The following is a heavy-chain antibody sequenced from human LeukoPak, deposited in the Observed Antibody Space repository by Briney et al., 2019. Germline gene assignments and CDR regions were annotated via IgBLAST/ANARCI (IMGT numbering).Heavy chain of an antibody. D-gene: IGHD2-2*02. CDR2: MNPNSGNT. J-gene: IGHJ4*02. V-gene: IGHV1-8*03. Sequence: ASVKVSCKAYGYTFTGYDFSWVRQATGQGLEWMGWMNPNSGNTGYPQKFQGRVTITRNTSISTAYMELSSLRSEDTAVYYCARARGRYCSSTSCYRNFDYWGQGTLVTVSS. CDR1: GYTFTGYD. CDR3: ARARGRYCSSTSCYRNFDY.